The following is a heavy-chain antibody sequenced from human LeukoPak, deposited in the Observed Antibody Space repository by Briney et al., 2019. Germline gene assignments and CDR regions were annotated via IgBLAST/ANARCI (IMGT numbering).Heavy chain of an antibody. V-gene: IGHV1-24*01. CDR3: ATGGYSGYGPTHHSYYYYGMDV. CDR2: FDPEDGET. J-gene: IGHJ6*02. D-gene: IGHD5-12*01. Sequence: ASVKVSCKASGYTLTELSMHWVRQAPGKGLEWMGGFDPEDGETIYAQKFQGRVTMTEDTSTDTAYMELSSLRSEDTAVYYCATGGYSGYGPTHHSYYYYGMDVWGQGTTVTVSS. CDR1: GYTLTELS.